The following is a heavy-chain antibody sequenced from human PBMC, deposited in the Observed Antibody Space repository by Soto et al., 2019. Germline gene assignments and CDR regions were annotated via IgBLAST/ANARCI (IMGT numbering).Heavy chain of an antibody. D-gene: IGHD3-22*01. CDR3: AREMFYYDSSGYYGDYYYGMDV. CDR2: INPNSGGT. CDR1: GYTFTGYY. V-gene: IGHV1-2*04. Sequence: ASVKVSCKASGYTFTGYYMHWVRQAPGQGLEWMGWINPNSGGTNYAQKFQGWVTMTRDTSISTAYMELSRLRSDDTAVYYCAREMFYYDSSGYYGDYYYGMDVWGQGTTVTVS. J-gene: IGHJ6*02.